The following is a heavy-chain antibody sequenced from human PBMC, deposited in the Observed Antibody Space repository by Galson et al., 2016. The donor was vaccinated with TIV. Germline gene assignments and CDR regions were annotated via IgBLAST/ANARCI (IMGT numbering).Heavy chain of an antibody. CDR2: ISGSGDST. CDR3: AKGEYCSGGSCHYYFDP. D-gene: IGHD2-15*01. J-gene: IGHJ4*02. CDR1: GFTFSNYA. V-gene: IGHV3-23*01. Sequence: SLRLSCAASGFTFSNYAMSWVRQAPGKGLEWISAISGSGDSTYHADSVKGRFTISRDNSKNTLYLQMNSLRAEDTAEYYCAKGEYCSGGSCHYYFDPWGQGTLVTVSS.